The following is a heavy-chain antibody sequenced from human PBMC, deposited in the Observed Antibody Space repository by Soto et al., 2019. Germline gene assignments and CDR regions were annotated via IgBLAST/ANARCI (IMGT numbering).Heavy chain of an antibody. Sequence: GPVKVSCKASGYTFIGYYIHWVRQAPGQGLEWMGWVDPNSGGTNYAQKFQGRVTMTRDTSISTAYLELSRLRSDDTAVYYCARVSNYYDSSGYPEYWGQGTLVTVSS. CDR1: GYTFIGYY. D-gene: IGHD3-22*01. V-gene: IGHV1-2*02. J-gene: IGHJ4*02. CDR3: ARVSNYYDSSGYPEY. CDR2: VDPNSGGT.